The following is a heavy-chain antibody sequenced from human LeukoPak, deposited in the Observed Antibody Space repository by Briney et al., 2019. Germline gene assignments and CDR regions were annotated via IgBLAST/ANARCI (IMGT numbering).Heavy chain of an antibody. D-gene: IGHD3-10*01. CDR3: TRVAGRYYGSGSTT. CDR1: GFTFGDYA. V-gene: IGHV3-49*04. CDR2: IRSKAYGGTT. J-gene: IGHJ4*02. Sequence: GGSLRLSRTASGFTFGDYAMSWVRQAPGKGLEWVGFIRSKAYGGTTEYAASVKGRFTISRDDSKSIAYLQMNSLKTEDTAVYYCTRVAGRYYGSGSTTWGQGTLVTVSS.